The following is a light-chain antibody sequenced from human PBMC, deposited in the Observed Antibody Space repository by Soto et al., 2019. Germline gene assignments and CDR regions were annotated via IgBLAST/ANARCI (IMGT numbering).Light chain of an antibody. Sequence: QSALTQPACVSASPGQSITISCTGTSSNVGTYDLVSWYQHHPDKAPKLIIYEGTKRPSGISSRFSGSKSGNTASLTISGLQAEDDADYYCCSFAVGAALVFGGGTKVTVL. V-gene: IGLV2-23*01. J-gene: IGLJ2*01. CDR2: EGT. CDR3: CSFAVGAALV. CDR1: SSNVGTYDL.